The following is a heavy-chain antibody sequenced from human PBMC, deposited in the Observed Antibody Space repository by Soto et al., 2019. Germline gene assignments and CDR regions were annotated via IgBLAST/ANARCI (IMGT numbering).Heavy chain of an antibody. Sequence: PGGSLRLSCAASGFTFSSYWMSRVRQAPGKGLEWVANIKQDGSEKYYVDSVKGRFTISRDNAKNSLYLQMNSLRAEDTAVYYCARDNYDFWSGFPWFDPWGQGTLVTVSS. J-gene: IGHJ5*02. D-gene: IGHD3-3*01. CDR2: IKQDGSEK. V-gene: IGHV3-7*01. CDR3: ARDNYDFWSGFPWFDP. CDR1: GFTFSSYW.